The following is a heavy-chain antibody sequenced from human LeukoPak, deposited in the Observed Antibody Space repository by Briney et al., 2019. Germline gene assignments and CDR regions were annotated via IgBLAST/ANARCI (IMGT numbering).Heavy chain of an antibody. CDR2: IVYSGST. CDR3: ARDYDVLTAYPPTQLFDP. V-gene: IGHV4-34*12. J-gene: IGHJ5*02. Sequence: SETLSPTCAVFGGSFDGYYWTWVRQSPGTGLGWIGEIVYSGSTNYNPSLKSRVTMSVDTSKNQFSLKLNSVTAADTAVYYCARDYDVLTAYPPTQLFDPWGQGTLVTVSS. CDR1: GGSFDGYY. D-gene: IGHD3-9*01.